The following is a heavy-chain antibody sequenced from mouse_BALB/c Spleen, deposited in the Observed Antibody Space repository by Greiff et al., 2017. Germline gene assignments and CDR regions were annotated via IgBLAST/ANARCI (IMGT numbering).Heavy chain of an antibody. V-gene: IGHV1S29*02. CDR3: ARKTMITTRAMDY. CDR1: GYTFTDYN. Sequence: VQLQQSGPELVKPGASVKISCKASGYTFTDYNMHWVKQSHGKSLEWIGYIYPYNGGTGYNQKFKSKATLTVDNSSSTAYMELRSLTSEDSAVYYCARKTMITTRAMDYWGQGTSVTVSS. D-gene: IGHD2-4*01. J-gene: IGHJ4*01. CDR2: IYPYNGGT.